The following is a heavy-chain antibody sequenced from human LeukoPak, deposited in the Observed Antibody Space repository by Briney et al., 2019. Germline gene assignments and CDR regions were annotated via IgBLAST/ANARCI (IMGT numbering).Heavy chain of an antibody. CDR2: IDWDDDK. V-gene: IGHV2-70*11. Sequence: PGPTLVNPTQTLTLTCTFSGFSLSTSGMCVSWIRQPPGKALEWLARIDWDDDKYYSTSLKTRLTISKDTSKNQVVLTMTNMDPVDTATYYCARMHSSGADLGGWFDPWGQGTLVTVSS. CDR3: ARMHSSGADLGGWFDP. CDR1: GFSLSTSGMC. J-gene: IGHJ5*02. D-gene: IGHD6-19*01.